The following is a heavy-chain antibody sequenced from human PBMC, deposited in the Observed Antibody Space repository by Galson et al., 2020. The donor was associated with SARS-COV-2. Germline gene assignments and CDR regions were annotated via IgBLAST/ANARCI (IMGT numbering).Heavy chain of an antibody. CDR1: GFSLSNSGMC. CDR2: IDWDDDN. V-gene: IGHV2-70*01. D-gene: IGHD3-22*01. Sequence: SGPTLVKPTPTLTLTCTFPGFSLSNSGMCVSWIRQPTGKALEWLQLIDWDDDNYYSTSLKTRLTISKDTSNNQVVLTMPNMDPVDTATYYCARTRITMIVGEDWYFDLWGRGTLVTVSS. J-gene: IGHJ2*01. CDR3: ARTRITMIVGEDWYFDL.